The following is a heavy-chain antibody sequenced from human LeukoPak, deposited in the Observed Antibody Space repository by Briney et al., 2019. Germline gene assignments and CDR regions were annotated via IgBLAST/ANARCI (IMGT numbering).Heavy chain of an antibody. CDR1: GYTFTGYY. J-gene: IGHJ4*02. D-gene: IGHD3-10*01. CDR2: INPNSGGT. V-gene: IGHV1-2*02. CDR3: ARECDYYGSGGYRLYYFDY. Sequence: ASVKVSCKASGYTFTGYYMHWVRQAPGQGLEWMGWINPNSGGTNYAQKFQGRVTMTRDTSISTAYMELSRLRSDDTAVYYCARECDYYGSGGYRLYYFDYWGQGTLVTVSS.